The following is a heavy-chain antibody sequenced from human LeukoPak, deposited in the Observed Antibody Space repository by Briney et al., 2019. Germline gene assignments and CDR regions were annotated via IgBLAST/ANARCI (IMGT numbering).Heavy chain of an antibody. J-gene: IGHJ4*02. CDR2: INPSGGST. V-gene: IGHV1-46*01. Sequence: ASVKVSCKASGFTFTSYDINWVRQAPGRGLEWMGIINPSGGSTSYAQKFQGRVTMTRDTSTSTVYMELSSLRSEDTAVYYCASYSAGYCSGGSCYGEDYWGQGTLVTVSS. D-gene: IGHD2-15*01. CDR3: ASYSAGYCSGGSCYGEDY. CDR1: GFTFTSYD.